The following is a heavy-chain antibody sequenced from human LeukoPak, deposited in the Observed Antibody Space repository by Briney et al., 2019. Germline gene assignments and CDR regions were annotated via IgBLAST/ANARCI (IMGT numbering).Heavy chain of an antibody. Sequence: ASVKVSCTASGYRFTSYYINWVRQATGHGPEWMGWMNPHSGDADYAQKFQGRVTMTRSTSIDTAYMVLNSLTAEDTAVYYCARVCSGGSCLDYWGQGTLVTVSS. J-gene: IGHJ4*02. CDR1: GYRFTSYY. D-gene: IGHD2-15*01. CDR2: MNPHSGDA. CDR3: ARVCSGGSCLDY. V-gene: IGHV1-8*01.